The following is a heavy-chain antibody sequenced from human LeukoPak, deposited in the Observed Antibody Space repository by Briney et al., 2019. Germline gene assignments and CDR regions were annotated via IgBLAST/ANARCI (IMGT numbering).Heavy chain of an antibody. D-gene: IGHD3-9*01. Sequence: GGSLRLSCAASGFSVNSGYMTWVRQAPGKGLDWVSVLYSSGTTVYADSVRGRFTISRDNSKNTLYLQMNSLKAEDTAVYYCARWIYDTLTGYPSFHYWGQGTLVTVSS. V-gene: IGHV3-66*01. CDR2: LYSSGTT. J-gene: IGHJ4*02. CDR3: ARWIYDTLTGYPSFHY. CDR1: GFSVNSGY.